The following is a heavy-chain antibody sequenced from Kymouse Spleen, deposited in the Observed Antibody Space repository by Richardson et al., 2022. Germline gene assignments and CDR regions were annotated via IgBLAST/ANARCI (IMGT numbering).Heavy chain of an antibody. CDR3: AGIAAAGTEGYYYYGMDV. V-gene: IGHV3-7*01. D-gene: IGHD6-13*01. Sequence: EVQLVESGGGLVQPGGSLRLSCAASGFTFSSYWMSWVRQAPGKGLEWVANIKQDGSEKYYVDSVKGRFTISRDNAKNSLYLQMNSLRAEDTAVYYCAGIAAAGTEGYYYYGMDVWGQGTTVTVSS. CDR1: GFTFSSYW. CDR2: IKQDGSEK. J-gene: IGHJ6*02.